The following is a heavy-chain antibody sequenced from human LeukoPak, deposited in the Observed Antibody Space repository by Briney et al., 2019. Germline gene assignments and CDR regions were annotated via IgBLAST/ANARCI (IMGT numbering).Heavy chain of an antibody. V-gene: IGHV3-23*01. J-gene: IGHJ4*02. CDR2: ISGSGGST. CDR3: TSMIVANY. Sequence: GGSLRLSCAASGFTFSSYAMSWVRQAPGKGLEWVSAISGSGGSTYYADSVKGRFTISRDNSKNTLYLQMNSLKTEDTAVYYCTSMIVANYWGQGTLVTVSS. CDR1: GFTFSSYA. D-gene: IGHD3-22*01.